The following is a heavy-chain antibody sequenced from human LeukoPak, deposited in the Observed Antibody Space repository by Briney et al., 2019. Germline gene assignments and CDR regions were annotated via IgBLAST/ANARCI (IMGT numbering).Heavy chain of an antibody. V-gene: IGHV3-20*01. CDR3: ARVRYYDILTGYDY. D-gene: IGHD3-9*01. Sequence: GGSLRLSCAASGFTFSSYAMSWVRQAPGKGLEWVSGINWNGGSTGYADSVKGRFTISRDNAKNSLYLQMNSLRAEDTALYHCARVRYYDILTGYDYWGQGTLVTVSS. CDR2: INWNGGST. CDR1: GFTFSSYA. J-gene: IGHJ4*02.